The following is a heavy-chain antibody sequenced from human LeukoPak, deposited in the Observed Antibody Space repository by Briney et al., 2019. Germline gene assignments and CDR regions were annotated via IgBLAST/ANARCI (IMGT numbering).Heavy chain of an antibody. CDR3: ATKQWLAPPPDS. CDR2: INTDGTVT. V-gene: IGHV3-74*01. CDR1: GFTFSKYW. D-gene: IGHD6-19*01. J-gene: IGHJ4*02. Sequence: GGSLRLSCAASGFTFSKYWMLWVRQAPGKGLESVSRINTDGTVTTYADSVKGRFTVSRDNADNTMFLQMNSASIEVTCVYYCATKQWLAPPPDSWGQGTPVTVSS.